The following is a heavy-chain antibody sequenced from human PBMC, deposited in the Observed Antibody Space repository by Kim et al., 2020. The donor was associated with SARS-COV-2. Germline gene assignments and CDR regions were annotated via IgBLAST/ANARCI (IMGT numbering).Heavy chain of an antibody. J-gene: IGHJ4*02. Sequence: SQTLSLTCAISGDRVSSNSAVWNWIRQSPSRGLEWLGRTYYRSKLSNDYAVSVKSRITINPDTSKNQFSLQLNSVTPEDTAVYYCARERVAAAGRVFDYWGQGTLATVSS. CDR3: ARERVAAAGRVFDY. CDR2: TYYRSKLSN. CDR1: GDRVSSNSAV. V-gene: IGHV6-1*01. D-gene: IGHD6-13*01.